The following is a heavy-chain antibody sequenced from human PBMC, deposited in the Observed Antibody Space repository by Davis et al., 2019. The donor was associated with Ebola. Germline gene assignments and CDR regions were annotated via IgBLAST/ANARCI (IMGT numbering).Heavy chain of an antibody. V-gene: IGHV3-74*01. D-gene: IGHD3-3*01. CDR3: AKEDYDFWSGYYEASKYYFDY. Sequence: GESLKISCAASGFTFSSYWMHWVRQAPGKGLVWVSRINSDGSSTSYADSVKGRFTISRDNAKNTLYLQMNSLRAEDTAVYYCAKEDYDFWSGYYEASKYYFDYWGQGTLVTVSS. CDR1: GFTFSSYW. CDR2: INSDGSST. J-gene: IGHJ4*02.